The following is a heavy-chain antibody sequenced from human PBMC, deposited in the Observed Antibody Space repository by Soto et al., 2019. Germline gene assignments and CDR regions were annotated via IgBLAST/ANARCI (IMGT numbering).Heavy chain of an antibody. J-gene: IGHJ4*02. V-gene: IGHV4-30-4*02. Sequence: SETLSLTCTVSGGSISSGDYYWSWIRQLPGKDLEWIAYIYYNGNTYYTPSLKSRATISVDTSKNQFFLKLNSVTAADTAVYYCARAGGVLTAPLDLDYWGQGILVTVSS. CDR2: IYYNGNT. CDR3: ARAGGVLTAPLDLDY. CDR1: GGSISSGDYY. D-gene: IGHD2-21*02.